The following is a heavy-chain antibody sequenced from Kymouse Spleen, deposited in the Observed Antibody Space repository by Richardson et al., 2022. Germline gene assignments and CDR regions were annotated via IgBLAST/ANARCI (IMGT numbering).Heavy chain of an antibody. CDR1: GDSVSSNSAA. Sequence: QVQLQQSGPGLVKPSQTLSLTCAISGDSVSSNSAAWNWIRQSPSRGLEWLGRTYYRSKWYNDYAVSVKSRITINPDTSKNQFSLQLNSVTPEDTAVYYCARVITMVRGVYYYYYGMDVWGQGTTVTVSS. D-gene: IGHD3-10*01. CDR3: ARVITMVRGVYYYYYGMDV. CDR2: TYYRSKWYN. J-gene: IGHJ6*02. V-gene: IGHV6-1*01.